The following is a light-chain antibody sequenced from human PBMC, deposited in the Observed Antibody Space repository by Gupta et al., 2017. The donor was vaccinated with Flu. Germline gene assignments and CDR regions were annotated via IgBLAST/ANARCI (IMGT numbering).Light chain of an antibody. J-gene: IGLJ3*02. CDR2: EVS. Sequence: SVTISCTGTSSDVGGYNYVSWYQQHPGKAPKLMSYEVSERPSGVPDRFSGSKSGNTASLTVSGLQAEDEADYYCSSYAGSNNLVFGGGTKLTVL. CDR3: SSYAGSNNLV. V-gene: IGLV2-8*01. CDR1: SSDVGGYNY.